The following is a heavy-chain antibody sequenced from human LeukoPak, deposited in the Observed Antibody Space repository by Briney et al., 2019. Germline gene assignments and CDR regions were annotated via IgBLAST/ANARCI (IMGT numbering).Heavy chain of an antibody. CDR2: IMSDGTTI. CDR3: AKSVVYYDFWSLPNDY. V-gene: IGHV3-74*03. D-gene: IGHD3-3*01. CDR1: GFTFTNFW. Sequence: GGSLRLSCTASGFTFTNFWMHWVRQTPGKGLVWVSRIMSDGTTITYADSVKGRFTISRDNAKNTVYLQMNSLRAEDTAVYYCAKSVVYYDFWSLPNDYWGQGTLVTVSS. J-gene: IGHJ4*02.